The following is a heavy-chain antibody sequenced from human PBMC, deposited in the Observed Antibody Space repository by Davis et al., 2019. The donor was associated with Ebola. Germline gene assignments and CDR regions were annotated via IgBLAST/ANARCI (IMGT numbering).Heavy chain of an antibody. J-gene: IGHJ6*02. V-gene: IGHV3-33*08. D-gene: IGHD2/OR15-2a*01. CDR1: GFTFSRYG. CDR3: ADPLSSV. CDR2: IFFDGSET. Sequence: GGSLRLSCEASGFTFSRYGMHWVRQAPGKGPEWLTYIFFDGSETFYADSVKGRFIIYRDNSKSIVPLQMNNLRVDDTAIYYCADPLSSVWGQGTTVTVS.